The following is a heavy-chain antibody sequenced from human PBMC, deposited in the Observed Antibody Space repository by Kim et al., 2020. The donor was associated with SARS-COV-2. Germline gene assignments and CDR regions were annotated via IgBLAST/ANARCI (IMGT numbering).Heavy chain of an antibody. CDR1: GFTFSSYA. CDR2: ISYDGSNK. CDR3: ARERGQQLLWFGGPQGGFGFDY. Sequence: GGSLRLSCAASGFTFSSYAMHWVRQAPGKGLEWVAVISYDGSNKYYADSVKGRFTISRDNSKNTLYLQMNSLRAEDTAVYYCARERGQQLLWFGGPQGGFGFDYWGQGTLVTVSS. V-gene: IGHV3-30*04. J-gene: IGHJ4*02. D-gene: IGHD3-10*01.